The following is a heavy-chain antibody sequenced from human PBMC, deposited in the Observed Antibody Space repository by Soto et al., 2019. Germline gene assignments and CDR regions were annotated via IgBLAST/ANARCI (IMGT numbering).Heavy chain of an antibody. J-gene: IGHJ6*03. Sequence: SETLSLTCTVSGGSISSYYWSWIRQPPGKGLEWIGYIYYSGSTNYNPSLKSRVTISVDTSKNQFSLKLSSVTAADTAVYYCARLGGSFYYYYMDVWGQGTTVTVSS. V-gene: IGHV4-59*08. D-gene: IGHD2-15*01. CDR3: ARLGGSFYYYYMDV. CDR1: GGSISSYY. CDR2: IYYSGST.